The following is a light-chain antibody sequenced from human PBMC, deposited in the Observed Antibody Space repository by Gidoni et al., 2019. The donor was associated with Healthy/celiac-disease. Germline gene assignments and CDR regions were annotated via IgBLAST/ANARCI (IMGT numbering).Light chain of an antibody. Sequence: HSALTQPASLSGSPGQSITISCPGTSSDVGGYNYVSWYQQHPGKAPKLMIYEVSNRPSGVSNRFSGSKSGNTASLTISGLQAEDEADYYCSSYTSSSTPYVVFGGGTKLTVL. J-gene: IGLJ2*01. CDR3: SSYTSSSTPYVV. CDR2: EVS. V-gene: IGLV2-14*01. CDR1: SSDVGGYNY.